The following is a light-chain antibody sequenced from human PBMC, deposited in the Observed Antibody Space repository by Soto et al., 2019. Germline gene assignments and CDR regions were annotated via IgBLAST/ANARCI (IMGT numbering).Light chain of an antibody. CDR2: DAS. CDR1: QSVSGSY. J-gene: IGKJ1*01. CDR3: YQYDTSPWP. V-gene: IGKV3-20*01. Sequence: EIVMTHSPGTLSLSPGEAATLSCRASQSVSGSYLAWYQQKPGQAPRLVIYDASTRATGIPDRFRGSGSGRDFALATSRLEPPDFAVYYCYQYDTSPWPFAQGTKVDI.